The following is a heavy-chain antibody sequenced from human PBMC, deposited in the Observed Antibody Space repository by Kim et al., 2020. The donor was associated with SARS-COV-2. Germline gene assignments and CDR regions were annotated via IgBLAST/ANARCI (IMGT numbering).Heavy chain of an antibody. CDR2: IYYSGST. D-gene: IGHD6-6*01. CDR3: ARAEGKGSSSSYFDY. Sequence: SETLSLTCTVSGGSISSGGYYWSWIRQHPGKGLEWIGYIYYSGSTYYNPSLKSRVTISVDTSKNQFSLKLSSVTAADTAVYYCARAEGKGSSSSYFDYWGQGTLVTVSS. CDR1: GGSISSGGYY. J-gene: IGHJ4*02. V-gene: IGHV4-31*03.